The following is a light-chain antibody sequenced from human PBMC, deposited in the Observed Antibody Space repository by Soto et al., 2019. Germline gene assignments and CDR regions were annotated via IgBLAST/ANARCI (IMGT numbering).Light chain of an antibody. J-gene: IGLJ3*02. CDR1: SSDVGGYNY. V-gene: IGLV2-8*01. CDR2: EVT. CDR3: GSYAASNNFYFV. Sequence: QSALTQPPSASGSPGQSVTISCTGTSSDVGGYNYVSWYQQYPGRAPKLMIYEVTKPPSGVPDRFSGTKSGNPAPLTVSGLQAEEEADYYCGSYAASNNFYFVFGGGTKLTVL.